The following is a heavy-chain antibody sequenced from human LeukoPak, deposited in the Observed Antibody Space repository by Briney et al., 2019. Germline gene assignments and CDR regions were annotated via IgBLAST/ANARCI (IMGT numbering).Heavy chain of an antibody. CDR2: INPNHGDT. CDR1: GYTFTDYY. D-gene: IGHD2-2*01. J-gene: IGHJ4*02. CDR3: TRDGRGYCSSTSCLPDY. V-gene: IGHV1-2*02. Sequence: ASVKVSCKASGYTFTDYYIQWVRQAPGQRLEWMGWINPNHGDTEYPQQFQGRVTMTRDSSISTAYMELSSLTSDDTAVYYCTRDGRGYCSSTSCLPDYWGQGTLVTVSS.